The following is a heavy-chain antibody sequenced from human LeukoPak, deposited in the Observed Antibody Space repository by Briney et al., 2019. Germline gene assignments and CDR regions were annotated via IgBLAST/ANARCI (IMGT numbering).Heavy chain of an antibody. CDR3: AGGRRDPSLGAFDI. CDR1: RGAINSYF. CDR2: LYFGGST. Sequence: SETLSLTCTISRGAINSYFWSWLRQTPGKGLEWIGYLYFGGSTNYNPSLKSRVSLSIDTSKNQFSLRLSSVTAADTAVYYCAGGRRDPSLGAFDIWGQGTMVTVSS. J-gene: IGHJ3*02. D-gene: IGHD5-24*01. V-gene: IGHV4-59*01.